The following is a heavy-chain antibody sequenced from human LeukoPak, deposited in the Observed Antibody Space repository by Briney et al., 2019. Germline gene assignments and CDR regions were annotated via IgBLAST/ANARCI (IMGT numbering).Heavy chain of an antibody. CDR3: ARHFTYYYDSSGYPRDAFDI. V-gene: IGHV4-59*08. CDR2: MYYSGST. D-gene: IGHD3-22*01. J-gene: IGHJ3*02. CDR1: GGSISGYY. Sequence: SETLSLTCTVSGGSISGYYWSWLRQSPGKGLVWLGYMYYSGSTNYNPSLKSRVTMSVDMSKNQFSLKLSSVTAADTALYYCARHFTYYYDSSGYPRDAFDIWGQGTMVTVSS.